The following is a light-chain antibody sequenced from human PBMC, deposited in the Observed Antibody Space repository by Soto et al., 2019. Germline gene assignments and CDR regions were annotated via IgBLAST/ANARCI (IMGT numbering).Light chain of an antibody. CDR3: QQSHRSHLS. J-gene: IGKJ4*01. CDR2: TAS. Sequence: DIQMTQSPTSLSASVGDRVTISCRASQTIDNNLNWYQQKRGQAPKLLIFTASRLQSGVPSRFCGSGSDTDFTLTINTLQPEDFAIYYCQQSHRSHLSFGGGTKVDIK. CDR1: QTIDNN. V-gene: IGKV1-39*01.